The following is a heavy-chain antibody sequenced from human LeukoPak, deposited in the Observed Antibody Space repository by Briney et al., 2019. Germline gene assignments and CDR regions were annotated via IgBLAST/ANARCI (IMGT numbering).Heavy chain of an antibody. CDR3: AKVAGYSYGPSYYYYMDV. CDR1: GFTFSSHW. J-gene: IGHJ6*03. D-gene: IGHD5-18*01. V-gene: IGHV3-7*01. CDR2: IKKDVGEK. Sequence: GGSLRLSCAASGFTFSSHWMTWIRQAPGKGLEWVASIKKDVGEKFYVDSVKGRFTISRDNAKNSLYLQMNSLRAEDTAVYYCAKVAGYSYGPSYYYYMDVWGKGTTVTVSS.